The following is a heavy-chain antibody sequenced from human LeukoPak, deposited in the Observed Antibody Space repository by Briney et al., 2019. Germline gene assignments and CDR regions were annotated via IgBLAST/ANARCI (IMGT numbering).Heavy chain of an antibody. V-gene: IGHV4-59*01. CDR3: ARGGYYDSSGYYYWFDP. Sequence: PSKTLSLTCTVSGGSISSYYWSWIRQPPGKGLEWIGYIYYSGSTNYNPSLKSRVTISVDTSKNQFSLKLSSVTAADTAVYYCARGGYYDSSGYYYWFDPWGQGTLVTVSS. J-gene: IGHJ5*02. CDR1: GGSISSYY. D-gene: IGHD3-22*01. CDR2: IYYSGST.